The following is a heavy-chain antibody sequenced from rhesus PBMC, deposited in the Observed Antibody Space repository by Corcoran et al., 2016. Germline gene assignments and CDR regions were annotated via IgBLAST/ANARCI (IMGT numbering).Heavy chain of an antibody. Sequence: QVQLQESGPGLVKPSETLSLTCAVSGGAISSSYYYWRWIRPAPGKGLEWIGYISYSGSTSYNPSLKSRVTIPRDTSKNQFSLKLSSVTAADTAVYYCARFNYVLYYFDYWGQGVLVTVSS. V-gene: IGHV4-122*02. CDR2: ISYSGST. CDR3: ARFNYVLYYFDY. J-gene: IGHJ4*01. D-gene: IGHD4-17*01. CDR1: GGAISSSYYY.